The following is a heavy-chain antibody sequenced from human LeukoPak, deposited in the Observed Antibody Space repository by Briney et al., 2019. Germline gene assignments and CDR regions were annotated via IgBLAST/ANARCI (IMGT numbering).Heavy chain of an antibody. CDR1: GYTFTGYY. V-gene: IGHV1-2*06. CDR2: INPNSGGT. CDR3: ARDILAVAGDY. Sequence: GASVKVSCKASGYTFTGYYMHWVRQAPGHGLEWMGRINPNSGGTNYAQKFQGRVTMTRDTSIGTAYMELSRLRSDDTAVYYCARDILAVAGDYWGQGTLVTVSS. J-gene: IGHJ4*02. D-gene: IGHD6-19*01.